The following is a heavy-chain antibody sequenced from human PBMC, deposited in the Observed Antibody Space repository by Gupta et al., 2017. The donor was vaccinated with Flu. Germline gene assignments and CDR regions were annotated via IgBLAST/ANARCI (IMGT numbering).Heavy chain of an antibody. CDR2: IRFDGTAT. V-gene: IGHV3-74*01. CDR1: SGHF. Sequence: SGHFMHWGRQAPGQGLVWVARIRFDGTATSYADSVKGRFTISRDNAKNTLYLQMNSLSPEDTALYYCAREVVNNRLDPWGQGTLVTVAS. J-gene: IGHJ5*02. CDR3: AREVVNNRLDP. D-gene: IGHD2-15*01.